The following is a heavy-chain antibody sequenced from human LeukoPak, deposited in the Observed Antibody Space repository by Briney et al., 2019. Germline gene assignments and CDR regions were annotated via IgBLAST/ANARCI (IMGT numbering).Heavy chain of an antibody. V-gene: IGHV3-30-3*01. Sequence: QPGRSLRLSCAASGFTFNTYAMHWVRQAPGKGLEWVAVIAYDGSNKYYADSVKGRLTVSRDNFNNTVYLQMNSLRAEDTAVYYCTRAHGRFLEWPPYDYWGQGTLVTVSS. J-gene: IGHJ4*02. CDR1: GFTFNTYA. CDR3: TRAHGRFLEWPPYDY. D-gene: IGHD3-3*01. CDR2: IAYDGSNK.